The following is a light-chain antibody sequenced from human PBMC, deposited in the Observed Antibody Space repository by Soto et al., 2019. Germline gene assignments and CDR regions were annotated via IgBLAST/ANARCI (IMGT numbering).Light chain of an antibody. CDR3: QQRSDGLT. J-gene: IGKJ4*01. Sequence: EIVLTQSPATLSLSPGERATLSCRASQSVSSYLAWYQQKPGQAPRLLMYDTSNRATGIPARFSGSGSGTDFTIPSSSLGPEDFAVYYCQQRSDGLTFGGGTRVEIK. CDR1: QSVSSY. CDR2: DTS. V-gene: IGKV3-11*01.